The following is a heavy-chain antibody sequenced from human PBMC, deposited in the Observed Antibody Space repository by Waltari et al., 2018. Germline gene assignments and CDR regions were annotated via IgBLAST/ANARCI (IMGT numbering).Heavy chain of an antibody. Sequence: EVQLVESGGGLVQPGGSLRLSCAASGFSVRHHYMDWVRQAPGKGLEWVGRIKNKANSDITEYAASVNGRFTISRDDSQNSLYLQIKSLKTDDTAVYYCARGATGAGYSGYDYTYWGQGTLVTVSS. CDR3: ARGATGAGYSGYDYTY. D-gene: IGHD5-12*01. V-gene: IGHV3-72*01. J-gene: IGHJ4*02. CDR2: IKNKANSDIT. CDR1: GFSVRHHY.